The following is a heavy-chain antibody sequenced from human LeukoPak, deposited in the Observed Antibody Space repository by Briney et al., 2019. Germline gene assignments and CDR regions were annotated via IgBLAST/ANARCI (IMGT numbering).Heavy chain of an antibody. Sequence: PGGALRLSCAASGFIFSSYEMNWVRQAPGKGLEWVSFISNNGDTITYVDSVKGRFTISRDNAKNSLYLQMNSLRAEDTAVYYCARWYCSSTNCQSYYYGIDVWGQGTTVTVSS. CDR2: ISNNGDTI. CDR3: ARWYCSSTNCQSYYYGIDV. V-gene: IGHV3-48*03. D-gene: IGHD2-2*01. J-gene: IGHJ6*02. CDR1: GFIFSSYE.